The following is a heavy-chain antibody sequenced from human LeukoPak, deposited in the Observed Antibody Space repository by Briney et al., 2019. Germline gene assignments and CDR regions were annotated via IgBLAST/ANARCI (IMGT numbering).Heavy chain of an antibody. J-gene: IGHJ4*02. CDR1: GYTFTSYA. CDR2: INAGNGNT. V-gene: IGHV1-3*01. CDR3: ARQPMTVVALFDY. Sequence: ASVKVSCKASGYTFTSYAMHWVRQAPGQRLEWMGWINAGNGNTKYSQKFQGRVTITRDTSASTAYMELSSLRSEDTAVYYCARQPMTVVALFDYWGQGTLVTVSS. D-gene: IGHD3-22*01.